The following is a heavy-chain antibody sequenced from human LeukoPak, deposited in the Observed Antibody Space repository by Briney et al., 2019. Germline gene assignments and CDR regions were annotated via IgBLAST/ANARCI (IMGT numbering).Heavy chain of an antibody. J-gene: IGHJ4*02. D-gene: IGHD2-2*01. CDR3: ARGRSCSSTSCYVDRYYFDY. V-gene: IGHV1-18*01. CDR1: GYTFTKYG. CDR2: ISPDNGNT. Sequence: ASVKVSCKASGYTFTKYGISWVRQAPGQGLEWMGWISPDNGNTKYAQNVQGRVTMTTDTSTSTAYMELRSLRSDDTAVYYCARGRSCSSTSCYVDRYYFDYWGQGTLVTVSS.